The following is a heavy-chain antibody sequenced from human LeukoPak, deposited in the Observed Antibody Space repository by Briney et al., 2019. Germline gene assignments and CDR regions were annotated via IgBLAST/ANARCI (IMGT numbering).Heavy chain of an antibody. CDR3: ARFEYSSSHFDY. CDR2: INPNSDDT. D-gene: IGHD6-6*01. CDR1: GYTFTGYY. Sequence: GASVKVSCKASGYTFTGYYIHWVRQAPGQGLERMGRINPNSDDTYYAQKFQGRVTMTRDTSISTAYMELSSLRSDDTAVYYCARFEYSSSHFDYWGQGTLVTVSS. V-gene: IGHV1-2*06. J-gene: IGHJ4*02.